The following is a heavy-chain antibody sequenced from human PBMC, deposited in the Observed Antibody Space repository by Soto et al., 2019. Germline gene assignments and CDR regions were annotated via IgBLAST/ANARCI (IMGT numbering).Heavy chain of an antibody. V-gene: IGHV3-30*03. Sequence: GGSLRLSCAASGFTFSSYGMHWVRQAPGKGLEWVAVISYDGSNKYYADSVKGRFTISRDNSKNTLYLQMNSLRAEDTAVYYCARRGSAYDFWSGYPSRYYYGMDVWGQGTKVTVSS. D-gene: IGHD3-3*01. CDR3: ARRGSAYDFWSGYPSRYYYGMDV. J-gene: IGHJ6*02. CDR1: GFTFSSYG. CDR2: ISYDGSNK.